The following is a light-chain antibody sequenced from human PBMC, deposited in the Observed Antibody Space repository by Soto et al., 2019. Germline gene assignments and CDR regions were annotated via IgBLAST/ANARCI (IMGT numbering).Light chain of an antibody. J-gene: IGLJ1*01. V-gene: IGLV2-8*01. CDR1: SSDVGGYNY. CDR3: CSHAGDNTYV. CDR2: EVT. Sequence: QSALTQPPSASGSPGQSVTISCTGTSSDVGGYNYVSWYQQHPGKAPKLMIYEVTKRPSGVPDRFSGSKSGNTASLTVSGLQAEDEDDYFCCSHAGDNTYVFGTGTQVTVL.